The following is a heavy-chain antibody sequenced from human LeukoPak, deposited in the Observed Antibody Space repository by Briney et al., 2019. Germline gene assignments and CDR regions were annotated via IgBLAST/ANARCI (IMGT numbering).Heavy chain of an antibody. J-gene: IGHJ6*03. V-gene: IGHV3-7*01. CDR2: IKQDGSEK. CDR1: GFTFSNYW. D-gene: IGHD3-3*01. Sequence: GGSLRLSCAASGFTFSNYWMTWVRQAPGKGLEWVADIKQDGSEKLYVNSVRGRFTISRDNARMSLFLQMNSLRAEDTAVYYCARDNGVVHGVYYMDVWGKGTTVTVS. CDR3: ARDNGVVHGVYYMDV.